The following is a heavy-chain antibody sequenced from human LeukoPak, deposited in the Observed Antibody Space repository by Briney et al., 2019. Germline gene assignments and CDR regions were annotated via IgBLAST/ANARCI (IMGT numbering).Heavy chain of an antibody. CDR2: VYPADSDT. CDR3: VRPGKGSVTQSYYGLDV. Sequence: GESLKISCHGSGFTFTNYWIGWVRQMPVKGREWMGNVYPADSDTRYNPAFEGQVTISADKSTTTVYPEWSNLRASDTAIYYCVRPGKGSVTQSYYGLDVWGQGTAVTVSS. V-gene: IGHV5-51*01. D-gene: IGHD4-17*01. CDR1: GFTFTNYW. J-gene: IGHJ6*02.